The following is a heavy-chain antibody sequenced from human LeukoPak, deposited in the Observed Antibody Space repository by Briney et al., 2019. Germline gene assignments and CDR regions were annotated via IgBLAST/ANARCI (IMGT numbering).Heavy chain of an antibody. J-gene: IGHJ4*02. V-gene: IGHV3-23*01. CDR2: ITTSGGGT. CDR3: AKGGSSGYSALDY. Sequence: GGSLRLSCAASGLTVRTNSMSWVRQAPGKGLEWVSSITTSGGGTSHADSVKGRFTISRDNSENTLYLQMNSLRAEDTAVYFCAKGGSSGYSALDYWGQGTLVTVSS. CDR1: GLTVRTNS. D-gene: IGHD3-22*01.